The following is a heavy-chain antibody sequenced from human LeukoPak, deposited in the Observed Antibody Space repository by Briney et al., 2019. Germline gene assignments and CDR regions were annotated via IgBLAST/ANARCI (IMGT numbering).Heavy chain of an antibody. D-gene: IGHD1-26*01. Sequence: GGSLRLSCAASGFTVSSNYMSWVRQAQGKGLEWVSVIYSDGTTYYTDSVKGRFTISRDNSKNTLYLQMNSLRAEDTAVYYCARGGWELLNFDYWGQGTLVTVSS. V-gene: IGHV3-53*01. J-gene: IGHJ4*02. CDR1: GFTVSSNY. CDR3: ARGGWELLNFDY. CDR2: IYSDGTT.